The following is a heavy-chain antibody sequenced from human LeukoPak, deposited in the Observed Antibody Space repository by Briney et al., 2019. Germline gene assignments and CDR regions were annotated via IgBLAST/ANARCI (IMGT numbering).Heavy chain of an antibody. CDR2: ISGSGGST. Sequence: GGSLRLSCAASGFTFSNYWMSWVRQAPGKGLEWVSAISGSGGSTYYADSVKGRFTISRDNSKNTLYLQMNSLRAEDTAVYYCASRSPNCSSTSCLYYYYYYMDVWGKGTTVTISS. J-gene: IGHJ6*03. D-gene: IGHD2-2*01. V-gene: IGHV3-23*01. CDR1: GFTFSNYW. CDR3: ASRSPNCSSTSCLYYYYYYMDV.